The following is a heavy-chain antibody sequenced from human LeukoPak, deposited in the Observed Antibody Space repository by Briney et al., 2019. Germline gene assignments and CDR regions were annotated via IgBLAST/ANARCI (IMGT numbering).Heavy chain of an antibody. Sequence: ASMKVTCKSSGGTFSSYGNSLLRQPPGPGLELMGRIIPIFGIANYAQTFQGRVTITADKSTSTAYMELSSLRSEDTAVYYCARDSDSSGYYYDYWGQGTLVTVSS. CDR3: ARDSDSSGYYYDY. CDR2: IIPIFGIA. V-gene: IGHV1-69*04. J-gene: IGHJ4*02. CDR1: GGTFSSYG. D-gene: IGHD3-22*01.